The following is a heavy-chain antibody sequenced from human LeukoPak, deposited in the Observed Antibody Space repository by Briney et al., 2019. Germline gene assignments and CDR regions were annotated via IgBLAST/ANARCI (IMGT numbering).Heavy chain of an antibody. V-gene: IGHV3-53*01. Sequence: GGSLRLSCAASGFTVSTNYMSWVRQAPGKGLEWVSFIYSDGSTYYADSVKGRSTISRDNSKNTLYPQMNSLRAEDTAVYYCARDSSGWYYFDYWGQGTLVTVSS. J-gene: IGHJ4*02. CDR3: ARDSSGWYYFDY. CDR1: GFTVSTNY. D-gene: IGHD6-19*01. CDR2: IYSDGST.